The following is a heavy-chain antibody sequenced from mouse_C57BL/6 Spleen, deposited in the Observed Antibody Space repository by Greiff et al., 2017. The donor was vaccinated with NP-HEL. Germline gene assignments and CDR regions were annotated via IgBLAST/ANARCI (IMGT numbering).Heavy chain of an antibody. CDR1: GYAFSSSW. V-gene: IGHV1-82*01. CDR3: ARVLTGTGAIDY. J-gene: IGHJ4*01. CDR2: IYPGDGDT. Sequence: QVQLQQSGPELVKPGASVKISCKASGYAFSSSWMNWVKQRPGKGLEWIGRIYPGDGDTNYNGKFKGKATLTADKSSSTAYMQLSSLTSEDSAVYFCARVLTGTGAIDYWGQGTSVTVSS. D-gene: IGHD4-1*01.